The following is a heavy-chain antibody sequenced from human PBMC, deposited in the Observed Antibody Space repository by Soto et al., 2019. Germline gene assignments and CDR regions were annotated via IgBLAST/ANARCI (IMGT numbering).Heavy chain of an antibody. V-gene: IGHV3-23*01. CDR2: ISGSGGST. Sequence: SLRLSCAASGFTFSSYAMSWVRQAPGKGLEWVSAISGSGGSTYYADSVKGRFTISRDNSKNTLYLQMNSLRAEDTAVYYCAKERGSITMVRGDFYYGMDVWGQGTTVTVSS. CDR3: AKERGSITMVRGDFYYGMDV. CDR1: GFTFSSYA. J-gene: IGHJ6*02. D-gene: IGHD3-10*01.